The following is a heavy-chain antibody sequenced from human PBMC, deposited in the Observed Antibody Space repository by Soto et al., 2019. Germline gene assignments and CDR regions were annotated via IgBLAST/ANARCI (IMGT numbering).Heavy chain of an antibody. D-gene: IGHD6-13*01. J-gene: IGHJ4*02. CDR1: GFTFSSYW. CDR3: ASLPGDVGHSSIVSYDY. Sequence: GGSLRLSCAASGFTFSSYWMHWVRQAPGKGLVWVSRINSDGSSTSYADSVKGRFTISRDNAKNTLYLQMNSLRAEDTAVYYCASLPGDVGHSSIVSYDYWGQGTLVTVSS. V-gene: IGHV3-74*01. CDR2: INSDGSST.